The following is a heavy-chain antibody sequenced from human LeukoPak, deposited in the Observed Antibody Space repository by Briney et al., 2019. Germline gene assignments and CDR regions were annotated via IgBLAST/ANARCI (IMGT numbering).Heavy chain of an antibody. J-gene: IGHJ3*02. CDR1: GASISSYY. Sequence: SETLSLTCTVSGASISSYYWSWIRQSPGKGLEWIGYIYYSGSTNFNPSLKSRVTISVDTSKNQFSLKLSSVTAADTAVYYCARETTGTTFRSGHHDAFDIWGQGTMVTVSS. V-gene: IGHV4-59*01. CDR3: ARETTGTTFRSGHHDAFDI. D-gene: IGHD1-1*01. CDR2: IYYSGST.